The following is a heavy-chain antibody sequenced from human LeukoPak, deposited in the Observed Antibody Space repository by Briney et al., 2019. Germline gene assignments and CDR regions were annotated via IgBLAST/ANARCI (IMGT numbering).Heavy chain of an antibody. J-gene: IGHJ4*02. CDR1: GASISDYY. D-gene: IGHD3-10*01. CDR2: IYYTGAT. Sequence: SETLSLTCTMSGASISDYYWSWIRHPPGKGLEWVGHIYYTGATNYSPSLKSRVTTSVDTSKSQFSLRLSSVTAGDTAVYYCARGVWSLHSGVSIDSWGQGTLVTVSS. CDR3: ARGVWSLHSGVSIDS. V-gene: IGHV4-59*01.